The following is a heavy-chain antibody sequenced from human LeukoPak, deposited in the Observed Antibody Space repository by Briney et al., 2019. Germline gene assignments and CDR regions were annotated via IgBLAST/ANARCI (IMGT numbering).Heavy chain of an antibody. V-gene: IGHV4-39*01. D-gene: IGHD5-18*01. J-gene: IGHJ3*02. CDR2: IYYSGST. CDR1: GGSISSSSYY. Sequence: SETLSLTCTVSGGSISSSSYYWGWIRQPPGKGLEWIGSIYYSGSTYYNPSLKSRVTISVDTSKNQFSLKLSSVTAADTAVYYCARQDTPHDAFDIWGQGTMVTVSS. CDR3: ARQDTPHDAFDI.